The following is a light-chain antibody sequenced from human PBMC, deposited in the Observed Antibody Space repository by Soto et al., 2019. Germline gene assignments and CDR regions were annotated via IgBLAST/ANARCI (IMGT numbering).Light chain of an antibody. V-gene: IGKV1-39*01. CDR2: AAS. Sequence: DIQMTQSPASLSASGGDRVTITCRASQNIRNYLNWYQQKPGKAPKLLIYAASSLQTGVPSRFSGSGSGTDFNLTIASLQPEDFATYYCQQSYSNPLTFGGGTKVEIK. CDR1: QNIRNY. J-gene: IGKJ4*01. CDR3: QQSYSNPLT.